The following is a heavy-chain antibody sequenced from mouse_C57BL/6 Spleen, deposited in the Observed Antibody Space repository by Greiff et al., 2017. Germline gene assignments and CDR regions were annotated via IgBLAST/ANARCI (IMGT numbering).Heavy chain of an antibody. V-gene: IGHV1-82*01. CDR1: GYAFSSSW. CDR3: AREDTTVVATRAMDY. D-gene: IGHD1-1*01. CDR2: IYPGDGDT. J-gene: IGHJ4*01. Sequence: QVQLQQSGPELVKPGASVKISCKASGYAFSSSWMNWVKQRPGKGLEWIGRIYPGDGDTNHNGKFKGKATLTADKSSSTAYMQLSSLTSEDSAVYFCAREDTTVVATRAMDYWGQGTSVTVSA.